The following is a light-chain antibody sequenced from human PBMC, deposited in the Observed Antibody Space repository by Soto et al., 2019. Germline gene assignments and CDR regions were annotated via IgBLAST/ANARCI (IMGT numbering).Light chain of an antibody. J-gene: IGLJ1*01. CDR2: EVS. CDR1: SSDVGSYNL. V-gene: IGLV2-23*02. CDR3: CSYAGSRDV. Sequence: QSALTQPASVSGSPGQSITIYCTGTSSDVGSYNLVSWYQQHPGKAPKLMIYEVSKRPSGVSNRFSGSKSGNTASLTISGLQAEDEADYYCCSYAGSRDVFGAGTKRTVL.